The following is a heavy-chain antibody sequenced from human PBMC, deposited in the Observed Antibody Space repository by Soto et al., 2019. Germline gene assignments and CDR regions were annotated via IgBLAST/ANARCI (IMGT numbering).Heavy chain of an antibody. D-gene: IGHD3-10*01. CDR1: GFTFSSHW. J-gene: IGHJ4*02. CDR3: ARGEMGNYYTDY. V-gene: IGHV3-74*01. CDR2: IKGDGIST. Sequence: EVQLVESGGGLVQSGGSLRLSCAASGFTFSSHWMHWARQAPGKGLVWVSRIKGDGISTNYADSVKGRFTISRDNANDTVFLQSNGLSAEDTAVYYCARGEMGNYYTDYWGQGTLVTGSS.